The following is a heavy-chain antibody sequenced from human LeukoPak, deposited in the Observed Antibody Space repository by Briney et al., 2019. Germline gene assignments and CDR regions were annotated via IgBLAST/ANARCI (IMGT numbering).Heavy chain of an antibody. CDR1: GFTFTYSA. V-gene: IGHV1-58*01. J-gene: IGHJ4*02. CDR3: AADPFFTV. Sequence: SVTHSSTPSGFTFTYSAVQWVRPARGQRLEWIGWIVVGSGNTNYAQKLQERVTITRDMSTSTAYMELSSLRSEDTAVYYCAADPFFTVWGQGTLVTVSS. CDR2: IVVGSGNT.